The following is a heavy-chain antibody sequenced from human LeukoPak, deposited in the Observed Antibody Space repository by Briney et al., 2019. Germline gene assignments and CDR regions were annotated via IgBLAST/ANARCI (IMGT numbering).Heavy chain of an antibody. V-gene: IGHV3-64*01. Sequence: NPGGSLRLSCAASGFTFTNYGMHWVRQAPGKGLEYVSGISSDGGSTYYANSVKGRFTISRDNSKNTLYLQMGSLRAEDMAVYYCARELLRFFDGWGQGTMVTVSS. D-gene: IGHD3-3*01. J-gene: IGHJ3*01. CDR2: ISSDGGST. CDR1: GFTFTNYG. CDR3: ARELLRFFDG.